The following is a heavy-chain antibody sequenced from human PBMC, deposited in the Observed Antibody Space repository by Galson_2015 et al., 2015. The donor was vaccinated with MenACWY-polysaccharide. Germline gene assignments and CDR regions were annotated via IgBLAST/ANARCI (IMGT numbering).Heavy chain of an antibody. Sequence: SLRLSCAASGSRFSNSGMHWVRQAPGKGLEWVAVIQYDGSKIVYADSVKGRFTISRDNSKNTLFLEMISLGAEDTAVYYCAREGSRIVFHAFDTWGQGTMVTVSS. CDR2: IQYDGSKI. CDR1: GSRFSNSG. J-gene: IGHJ3*02. CDR3: AREGSRIVFHAFDT. V-gene: IGHV3-33*01. D-gene: IGHD6-13*01.